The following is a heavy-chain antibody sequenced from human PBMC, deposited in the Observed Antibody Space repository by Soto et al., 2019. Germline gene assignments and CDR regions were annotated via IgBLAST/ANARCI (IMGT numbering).Heavy chain of an antibody. J-gene: IGHJ6*03. CDR3: ARRGEGGSSRPHYSYYYMAF. Sequence: QVQLQESGPGLVKPSQTLSLTCTVSGGSISSGGYYWSWIRQHPGKGLEWIGYIYYSGSTYYNPSLKSRVISSVDTSKNQFTLTLSAVTAADTAVYVCARRGEGGSSRPHYSYYYMAFWLNRTTLTVSS. D-gene: IGHD6-6*01. CDR1: GGSISSGGYY. CDR2: IYYSGST. V-gene: IGHV4-31*03.